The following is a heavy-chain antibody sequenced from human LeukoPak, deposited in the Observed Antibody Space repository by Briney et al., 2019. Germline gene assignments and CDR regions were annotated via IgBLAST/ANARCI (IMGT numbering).Heavy chain of an antibody. J-gene: IGHJ4*02. D-gene: IGHD4-17*01. CDR1: GFTVSSSG. V-gene: IGHV3-7*05. CDR2: INNDGSRT. CDR3: ASKAVTYYYDY. Sequence: GRCLRLSCAAAGFTVSSSGVTWVRQAPGKWLGLVANINNDGSRTYYVDSVEGRITISRDNAKNSLFLQMNSLRAEDTAVYYCASKAVTYYYDYWGQGTLVIVSS.